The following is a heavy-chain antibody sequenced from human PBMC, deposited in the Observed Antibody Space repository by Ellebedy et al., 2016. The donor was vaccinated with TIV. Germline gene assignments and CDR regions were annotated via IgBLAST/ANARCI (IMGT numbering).Heavy chain of an antibody. V-gene: IGHV3-11*03. J-gene: IGHJ3*02. Sequence: GGSLRLSCAASGFTFSDYYMSWIRQAPGKGLEWVSSISSSSSYIYYADSVKGRFTISRDNAKNSLYLQMNSLRAEDMALYYCASSPVAGDAFDIWGQGTMVTVSS. CDR2: ISSSSSYI. D-gene: IGHD6-19*01. CDR3: ASSPVAGDAFDI. CDR1: GFTFSDYY.